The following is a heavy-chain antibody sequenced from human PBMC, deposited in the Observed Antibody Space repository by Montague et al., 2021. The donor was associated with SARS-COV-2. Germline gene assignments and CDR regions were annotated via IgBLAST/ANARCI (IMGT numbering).Heavy chain of an antibody. CDR1: GFTFSSYS. D-gene: IGHD4-17*01. J-gene: IGHJ4*02. CDR2: ISSSSSYI. Sequence: SLRLSCAASGFTFSSYSMNWVRQAPGKGLEWVSSISSSSSYIYYADSVKGRFTISRDNSKNTLYLQMNSLRAEDTAVYYCASELADYGDFDYWGQGTLVTVSS. V-gene: IGHV3-21*01. CDR3: ASELADYGDFDY.